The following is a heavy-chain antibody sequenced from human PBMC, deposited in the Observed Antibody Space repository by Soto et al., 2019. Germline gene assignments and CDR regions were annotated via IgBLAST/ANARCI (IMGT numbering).Heavy chain of an antibody. J-gene: IGHJ6*02. CDR1: GYTFTSYG. D-gene: IGHD3-10*01. CDR2: ISAYNGNT. V-gene: IGHV1-18*01. Sequence: QVQLVQSGAEVKKPGASVKVSCKASGYTFTSYGISWVRQAPGQGLEWMGWISAYNGNTNYAQKVQCRVPITTDTSTSPAYMELRSLRSDDTAVYYCARDNVVREYGLDVWGQGTTVTVSS. CDR3: ARDNVVREYGLDV.